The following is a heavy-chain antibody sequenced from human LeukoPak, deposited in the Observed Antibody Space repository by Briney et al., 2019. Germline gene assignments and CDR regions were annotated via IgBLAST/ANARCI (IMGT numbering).Heavy chain of an antibody. J-gene: IGHJ4*02. CDR3: ARGSLDFDY. CDR1: GGSISSGGYY. CDR2: ISYSGST. Sequence: SQTLSLTCTVSGGSISSGGYYWNWIRQHPGKGLEWIGYISYSGSTHYNPSLKSRLTISVDTSKNQFSLKLSSVTAADTAVYYCARGSLDFDYWGKGTMVTVSS. V-gene: IGHV4-31*03.